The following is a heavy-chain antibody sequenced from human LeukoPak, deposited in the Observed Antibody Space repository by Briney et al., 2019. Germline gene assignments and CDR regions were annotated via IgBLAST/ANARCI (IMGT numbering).Heavy chain of an antibody. V-gene: IGHV4-34*01. J-gene: IGHJ4*02. D-gene: IGHD2-2*01. CDR3: ARICCSSTSCRYNY. CDR1: GGSFSGYY. Sequence: PSETLSLTCAVYGGSFSGYYWSWIRQPPGKGLEWIGEINHSGSTNYNPSLKSRVTISVDTSKNQFSLKLSSVTAADTAVYYCARICCSSTSCRYNYWGQGTLVTVSS. CDR2: INHSGST.